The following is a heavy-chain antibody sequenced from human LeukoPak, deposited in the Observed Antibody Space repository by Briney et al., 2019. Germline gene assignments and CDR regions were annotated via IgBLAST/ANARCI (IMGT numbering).Heavy chain of an antibody. CDR3: AHQTGDVLRYFDWLFDY. Sequence: SGPTLVNPTQTLTLTCTFSGFSLSTSGVGVGWIRQPPGKALEWLAPIYWDDDKRYSPSLKSRLTITKDTSKNQVVLTMTNMDPVDTATYYCAHQTGDVLRYFDWLFDYWGQGTLVTVSS. J-gene: IGHJ4*02. CDR1: GFSLSTSGVG. D-gene: IGHD3-9*01. CDR2: IYWDDDK. V-gene: IGHV2-5*02.